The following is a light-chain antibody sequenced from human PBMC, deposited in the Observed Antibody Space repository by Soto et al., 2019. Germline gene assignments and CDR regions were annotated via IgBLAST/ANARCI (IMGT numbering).Light chain of an antibody. CDR1: QSVTSSF. CDR2: SAS. Sequence: EIVLTQSPGTLSLSPGERATLSCRASQSVTSSFLAWYQQKPGQAPRLLIYSASHRATGIPDRFSGSESGTDFTLTISRLEPEDFAVYFCQHRAGWPPALTFGGGTKVDI. V-gene: IGKV3-20*01. J-gene: IGKJ4*01. CDR3: QHRAGWPPALT.